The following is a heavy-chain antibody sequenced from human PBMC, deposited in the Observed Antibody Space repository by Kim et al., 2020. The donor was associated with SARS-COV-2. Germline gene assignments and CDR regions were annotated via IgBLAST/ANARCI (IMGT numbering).Heavy chain of an antibody. CDR1: GGSISSGSYY. V-gene: IGHV4-61*02. CDR2: IYTSGST. CDR3: ARTYDSSADWRRYYYYGMDV. J-gene: IGHJ6*02. D-gene: IGHD3-22*01. Sequence: SETLSLTCTVSGGSISSGSYYWSWIRQPAGKGLEWIGRIYTSGSTNYNPSLKSRVTISVDTSKNQFSLKLSSVTAADTAVYYCARTYDSSADWRRYYYYGMDVWGQGTTVTVSS.